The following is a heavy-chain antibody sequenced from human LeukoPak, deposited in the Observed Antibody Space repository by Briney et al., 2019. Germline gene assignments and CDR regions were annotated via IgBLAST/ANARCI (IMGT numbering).Heavy chain of an antibody. V-gene: IGHV3-23*01. D-gene: IGHD2-2*01. CDR2: IGGSGIRT. CDR1: GFNFNYYA. J-gene: IGHJ3*02. Sequence: VQPGGSLKLSCAASGFNFNYYAMTWVRQAPGKGLEWVSGIGGSGIRTYYADSVRGRFTVSRDNAKNTLYLQMNSLRAEDTAVYFCTRVGYCATTSCRTAFDIWGQGTVVTVSS. CDR3: TRVGYCATTSCRTAFDI.